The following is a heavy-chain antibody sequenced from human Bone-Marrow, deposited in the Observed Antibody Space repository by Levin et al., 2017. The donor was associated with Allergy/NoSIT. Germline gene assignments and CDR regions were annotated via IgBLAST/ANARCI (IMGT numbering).Heavy chain of an antibody. CDR2: MSTSGDT. V-gene: IGHV4-31*03. CDR1: GDSISSREYY. CDR3: AIMRGLSDSVDI. J-gene: IGHJ3*02. Sequence: SETLSLTCTVSGDSISSREYYWSWIRQHPGKGLEWIGYMSTSGDTYYNPSLKSRLTISIDTSANRFSLKLSSVTAADACVFYCAIMRGLSDSVDIWGQGTLVTVSS.